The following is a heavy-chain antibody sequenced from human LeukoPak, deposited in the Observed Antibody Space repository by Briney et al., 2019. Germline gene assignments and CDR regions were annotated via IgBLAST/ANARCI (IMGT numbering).Heavy chain of an antibody. J-gene: IGHJ4*02. CDR1: GFTFSSYA. D-gene: IGHD2-8*01. V-gene: IGHV3-23*01. CDR2: ISDSGGST. CDR3: AKDTSIGRYCTNGVCSPFDY. Sequence: GGSLRLSRAASGFTFSSYAMSWVRQAPGKGLEWVSAISDSGGSTYDADSVKGRFTISRDNSKNTLYLQMNSLRAEDTAVYYCAKDTSIGRYCTNGVCSPFDYWGQGTLVTVSS.